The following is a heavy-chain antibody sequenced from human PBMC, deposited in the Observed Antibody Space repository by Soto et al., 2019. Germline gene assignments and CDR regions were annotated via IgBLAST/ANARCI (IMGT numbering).Heavy chain of an antibody. J-gene: IGHJ4*02. D-gene: IGHD6-13*01. CDR2: ISGSGGST. CDR1: GFTFSSYA. Sequence: PGGSLRLSCAASGFTFSSYAMSWVRQAPGKGLEWVSAISGSGGSTYYADSVKGRFTISRDNSKNTLYLQMDSLRAEDTAVYYCAKGIYSSSWYSDWGQGTRVTVSS. V-gene: IGHV3-23*01. CDR3: AKGIYSSSWYSD.